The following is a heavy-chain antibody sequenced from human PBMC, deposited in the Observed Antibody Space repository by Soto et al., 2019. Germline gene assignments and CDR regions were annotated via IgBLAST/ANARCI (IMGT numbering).Heavy chain of an antibody. J-gene: IGHJ4*02. V-gene: IGHV4-61*08. D-gene: IGHD3-10*01. Sequence: QVQLQESCPGLVKPSETLSLTCTVYGDSVSSGGYYCSWILQPPGKGLEWIGYFCGSGGTEYNPSLRSRVIISVDTSKNQLSLKLISVTAADTDVYDCARGMDNSNFGWWGQGTLVTVSS. CDR3: ARGMDNSNFGW. CDR2: FCGSGGT. CDR1: GDSVSSGGYY.